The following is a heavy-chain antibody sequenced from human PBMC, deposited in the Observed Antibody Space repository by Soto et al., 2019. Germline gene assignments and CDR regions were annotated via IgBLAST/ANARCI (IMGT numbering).Heavy chain of an antibody. CDR2: INSIGSSI. J-gene: IGHJ6*02. V-gene: IGHV3-74*01. CDR1: GFAFSSYW. Sequence: GGSLRLSCASSGFAFSSYWMHWVRQAPGKGLVWVARINSIGSSISYADSVKGRFSISRDNAKNTLYLQMNSLRAEDTAVYYCARDPPGSGSYYYYGLDVWGQGTTVTVSS. D-gene: IGHD3-10*01. CDR3: ARDPPGSGSYYYYGLDV.